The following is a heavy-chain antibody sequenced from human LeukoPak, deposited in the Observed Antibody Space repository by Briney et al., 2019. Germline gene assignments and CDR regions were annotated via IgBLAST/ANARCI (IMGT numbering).Heavy chain of an antibody. CDR3: ATDLSRAGGSGLDY. CDR2: FDPEDGET. D-gene: IGHD2/OR15-2a*01. Sequence: ASVKVSCKVSGYTLTELSMHWVRQAPGKGLEWMGGFDPEDGETIYAQKFQGRVTMTEDTSTDTAYMELSSLRSEDTAVYYCATDLSRAGGSGLDYWGQGTLATVSS. CDR1: GYTLTELS. V-gene: IGHV1-24*01. J-gene: IGHJ4*02.